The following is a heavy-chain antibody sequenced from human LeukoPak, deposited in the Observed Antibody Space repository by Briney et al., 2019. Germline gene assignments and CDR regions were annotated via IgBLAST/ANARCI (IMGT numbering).Heavy chain of an antibody. Sequence: PGRSLRLSCVASGFTLSSNPMHWVRQAPGKGLEWVAVISGDGSGKSDADSVKGRFTVSRDNSKNTLYLQMNSLRTEDTAVYYCAREIGSSGWAGFFDYWGQGTLVTVSS. V-gene: IGHV3-30-3*01. CDR2: ISGDGSGK. J-gene: IGHJ4*02. CDR3: AREIGSSGWAGFFDY. CDR1: GFTLSSNP. D-gene: IGHD6-19*01.